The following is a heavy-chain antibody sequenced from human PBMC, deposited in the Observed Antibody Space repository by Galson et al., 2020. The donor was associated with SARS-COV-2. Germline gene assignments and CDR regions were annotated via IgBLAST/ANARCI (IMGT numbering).Heavy chain of an antibody. CDR2: ITPTGTI. CDR1: GGSFSGYY. J-gene: IGHJ4*02. CDR3: ARGSRDVTMILMIATTASYYFDF. Sequence: SQTLSLTCALYGGSFSGYYWGWIRQSPGKGLEWIGEITPTGTINSSPSLNSRVTIAKDTSKNQFSLRLRSVTAADTAMYFCARGSRDVTMILMIATTASYYFDFWGQGSLVTVSS. D-gene: IGHD3-22*01. V-gene: IGHV4-34*01.